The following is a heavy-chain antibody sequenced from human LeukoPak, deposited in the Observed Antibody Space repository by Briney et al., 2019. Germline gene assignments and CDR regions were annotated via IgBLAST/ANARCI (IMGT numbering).Heavy chain of an antibody. J-gene: IGHJ4*02. Sequence: GGSLRLSCAASGFTFSSYAMSWVRQAPGKGLEWVPAISGSGGSTYYADSVKGRFTISRDNSKNTLYLQMNSLRAEDTAVYYCAKRPRAYYYDSSGYYYDYWGQGTLVTVSS. CDR3: AKRPRAYYYDSSGYYYDY. CDR2: ISGSGGST. CDR1: GFTFSSYA. V-gene: IGHV3-23*01. D-gene: IGHD3-22*01.